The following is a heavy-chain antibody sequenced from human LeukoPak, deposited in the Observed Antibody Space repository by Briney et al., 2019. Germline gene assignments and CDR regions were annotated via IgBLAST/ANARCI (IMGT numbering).Heavy chain of an antibody. Sequence: GGSLRLSCAASGFTFSSYSMNWVRQAPGKGLEWVSSISSSSSYIYYADSVKGRVTISRDNAKSSLYLQMHSLRAEDTAVYYCARGTYGDYSFDVWGQGTLITVSS. V-gene: IGHV3-21*01. CDR2: ISSSSSYI. D-gene: IGHD4-17*01. J-gene: IGHJ3*01. CDR1: GFTFSSYS. CDR3: ARGTYGDYSFDV.